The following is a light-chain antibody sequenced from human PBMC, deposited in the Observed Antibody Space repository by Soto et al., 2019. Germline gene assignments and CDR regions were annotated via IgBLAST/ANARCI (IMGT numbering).Light chain of an antibody. CDR3: HQYYTWPRT. Sequence: EIVMTQSPVTLSVSPGERATLSCRASQTVTTDLAWYQQKPGQAPRLVIHGASTRATDFPARFSGSGSGTEFTLTISSLQSEDIAVYYCHQYYTWPRTFGQVTKVEIK. CDR2: GAS. J-gene: IGKJ1*01. CDR1: QTVTTD. V-gene: IGKV3-15*01.